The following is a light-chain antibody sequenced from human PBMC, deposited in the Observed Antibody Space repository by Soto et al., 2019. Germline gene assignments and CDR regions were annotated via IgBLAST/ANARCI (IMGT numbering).Light chain of an antibody. Sequence: PGERATLSCRASQSVCIRSLAWYQQKPGQAPRLLIFGASSRATGIPDRFSGSGSGTDFTLTISRLEPEDFAVYYCQHYGTSPWTFGQGTKVEIK. V-gene: IGKV3-20*01. CDR3: QHYGTSPWT. J-gene: IGKJ1*01. CDR1: QSVCIRS. CDR2: GAS.